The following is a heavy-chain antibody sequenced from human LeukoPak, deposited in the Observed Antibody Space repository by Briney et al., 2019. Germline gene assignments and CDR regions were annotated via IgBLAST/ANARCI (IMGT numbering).Heavy chain of an antibody. D-gene: IGHD6-13*01. V-gene: IGHV3-21*01. CDR1: GFTFSSYS. CDR3: ARYVAAAGDDY. Sequence: GGSLRLSCAASGFTFSSYSMNWVRQAPGKGLEWVSSISSSSSYIYYADSVKGRFTISRDNAKNSLYLQMNSLRAEDTAVYYCARYVAAAGDDYWGQGTLVTASS. CDR2: ISSSSSYI. J-gene: IGHJ4*02.